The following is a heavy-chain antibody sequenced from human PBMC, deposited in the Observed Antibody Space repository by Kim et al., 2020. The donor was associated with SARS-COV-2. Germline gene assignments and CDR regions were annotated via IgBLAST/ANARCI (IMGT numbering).Heavy chain of an antibody. Sequence: SETLSLTCTVSGGSISSSSYYWGWIRQPPGKGLEWIGNIYYSGSTYYNPSLKSRVTISVDTSKNQFSLKLSSVTAADTAVYYCAGTPLAVAGREELDWGQGTLVTVSS. V-gene: IGHV4-39*07. CDR1: GGSISSSSYY. CDR3: AGTPLAVAGREELD. CDR2: IYYSGST. D-gene: IGHD6-19*01. J-gene: IGHJ4*02.